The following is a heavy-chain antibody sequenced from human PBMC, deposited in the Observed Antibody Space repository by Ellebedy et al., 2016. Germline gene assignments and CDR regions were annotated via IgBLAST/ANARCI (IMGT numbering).Heavy chain of an antibody. CDR3: AKGGVVAATFYFDY. CDR2: ISYDGSNK. J-gene: IGHJ4*02. V-gene: IGHV3-30-3*01. Sequence: GESLKISXAASGFTFSSYAMHWVRQAPGKGLEWVAVISYDGSNKYYADSVKGRFTISRDNSKNTLYLQMNSRGAEDTAVYYCAKGGVVAATFYFDYWGQGTLVTVSS. CDR1: GFTFSSYA. D-gene: IGHD2-15*01.